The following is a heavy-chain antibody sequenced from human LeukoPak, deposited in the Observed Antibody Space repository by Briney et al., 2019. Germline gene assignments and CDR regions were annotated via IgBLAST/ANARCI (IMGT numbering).Heavy chain of an antibody. CDR2: ISASSYYI. CDR1: GFTFSTYN. D-gene: IGHD5/OR15-5a*01. J-gene: IGHJ6*03. V-gene: IGHV3-21*01. Sequence: GGSLRLSCAASGFTFSTYNMNWVRQAPGKGLEWVSSISASSYYIYYTDSVKGRFIISRDNAKNSLYLQMSSLRAEDSAIYYCARGPPLVSGPIYYYYYMDVWGKGTTVTVSS. CDR3: ARGPPLVSGPIYYYYYMDV.